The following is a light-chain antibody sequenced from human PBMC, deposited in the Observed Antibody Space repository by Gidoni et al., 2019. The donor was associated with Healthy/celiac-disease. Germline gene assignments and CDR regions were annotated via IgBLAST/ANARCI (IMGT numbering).Light chain of an antibody. CDR3: AAWDDSLNGLV. Sequence: QSVLTQPPSASGTPGQRVTTSCSGSSSNIGSNTVNWYRQLPGTAPKLLIYSNNQRPSGVPDRFSGSKSGTSASLAISGLQSEDEADYYCAAWDDSLNGLVFGGGTKLTVL. CDR2: SNN. J-gene: IGLJ2*01. CDR1: SSNIGSNT. V-gene: IGLV1-44*01.